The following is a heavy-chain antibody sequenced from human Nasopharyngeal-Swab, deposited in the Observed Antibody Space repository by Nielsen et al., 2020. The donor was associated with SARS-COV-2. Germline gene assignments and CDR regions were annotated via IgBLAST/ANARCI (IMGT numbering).Heavy chain of an antibody. CDR2: ISYDGSNK. J-gene: IGHJ6*02. CDR3: AKGEYSLRFFYYGMDV. Sequence: WIRQPPGKGLEWVAVISYDGSNKYYADSVKGRFTISRDNSKNTLYLQMSSLRAEDTAVYYCAKGEYSLRFFYYGMDVWGQGTTVTVSS. D-gene: IGHD6-6*01. V-gene: IGHV3-30*18.